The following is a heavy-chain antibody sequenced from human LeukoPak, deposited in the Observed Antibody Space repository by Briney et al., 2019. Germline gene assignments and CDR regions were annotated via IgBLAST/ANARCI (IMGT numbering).Heavy chain of an antibody. CDR2: ISSSSSYI. CDR1: GFTFSSYT. D-gene: IGHD3-9*01. J-gene: IGHJ4*02. Sequence: GGSLKLSCAASGFTFSSYTMDWVRQAPGKGLEWVSSISSSSSYIYYADSVKGRFTISRDNAKNSLYLQMNSLRAEDTAVYYCARDRNILTGYYQTFDYWGQGTLVTVSS. V-gene: IGHV3-21*01. CDR3: ARDRNILTGYYQTFDY.